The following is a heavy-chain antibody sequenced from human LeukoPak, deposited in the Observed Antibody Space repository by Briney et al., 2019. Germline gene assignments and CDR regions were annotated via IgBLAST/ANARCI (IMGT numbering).Heavy chain of an antibody. J-gene: IGHJ5*02. D-gene: IGHD3-3*01. Sequence: AGGSLRLSCAASGFTFSGYTMSWVRQAPGKGLEWVSAISGSGGSTYYADSVKGRFTISRDNSKNTLYLQMNSLRAEDTAVYYCAKAEYYDFWSGPGDSNWFDPWGQGTLVTVSS. CDR3: AKAEYYDFWSGPGDSNWFDP. CDR1: GFTFSGYT. CDR2: ISGSGGST. V-gene: IGHV3-23*01.